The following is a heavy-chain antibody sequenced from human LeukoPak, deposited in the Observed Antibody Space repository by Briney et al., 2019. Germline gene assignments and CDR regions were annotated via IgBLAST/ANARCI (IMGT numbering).Heavy chain of an antibody. J-gene: IGHJ6*03. V-gene: IGHV4-59*01. D-gene: IGHD5-18*01. CDR3: AGGYSYGSTYYYMDV. Sequence: SETLSLTCTVSGGSTSSYYWSWIRQPPGKGLEWIGYIYYSGSTNYNPSLKSRVTISVDTSKNQFSLKLSSVTAADTAVYYCAGGYSYGSTYYYMDVWGKGTTVTISS. CDR2: IYYSGST. CDR1: GGSTSSYY.